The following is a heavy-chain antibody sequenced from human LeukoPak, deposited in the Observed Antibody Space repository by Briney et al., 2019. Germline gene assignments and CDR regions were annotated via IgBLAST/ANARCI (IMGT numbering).Heavy chain of an antibody. CDR3: ARGGSYSLAIGY. CDR2: ISSSSSTI. D-gene: IGHD1-26*01. Sequence: PGGSLRLSCAASGFTFSSYSMNWVRQAPGEGLEWVSYISSSSSTIYYADSVKGRFTISRGNAKNSLYLQMNSLRAEDTAVYFCARGGSYSLAIGYWGQGTLVTVSS. J-gene: IGHJ4*02. V-gene: IGHV3-48*01. CDR1: GFTFSSYS.